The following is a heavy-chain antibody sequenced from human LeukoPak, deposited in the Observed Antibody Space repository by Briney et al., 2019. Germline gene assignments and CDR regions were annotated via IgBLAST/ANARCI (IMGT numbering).Heavy chain of an antibody. CDR3: ARSQRGGWDDYGDPPPYYYMDV. D-gene: IGHD4-17*01. CDR1: GGSFSSYY. CDR2: INHTGST. J-gene: IGHJ6*03. V-gene: IGHV4-34*01. Sequence: NPSETLSLTCAVYGGSFSSYYWSWIRQPPGKGLEWIGEINHTGSTNYNPSLKSRVTISVDTSKNQFSLKLSSVTAADTAVYYCARSQRGGWDDYGDPPPYYYMDVWGKGTTVTVSS.